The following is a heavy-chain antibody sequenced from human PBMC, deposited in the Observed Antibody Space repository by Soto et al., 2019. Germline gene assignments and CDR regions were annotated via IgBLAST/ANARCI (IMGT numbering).Heavy chain of an antibody. Sequence: EMQLLESGGGLVQPGGSLRLSCAASGFSFSSYAMSWVRQAPGKGLEWVSAISGSGGSTYYADSVKGRFIISRDNSKNTLYLQMNSLRVEDAALYYCAKDHWGSYSGQGALVTVSS. CDR3: AKDHWGSY. CDR2: ISGSGGST. D-gene: IGHD3-16*01. CDR1: GFSFSSYA. J-gene: IGHJ4*02. V-gene: IGHV3-23*01.